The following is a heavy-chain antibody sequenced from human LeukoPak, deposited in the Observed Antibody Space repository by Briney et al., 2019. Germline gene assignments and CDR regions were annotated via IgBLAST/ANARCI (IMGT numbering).Heavy chain of an antibody. Sequence: PGGSLRLSCAASGFTFSNAWMSWVRQAPGKGLEWVGRIKSKTDGGTTDYAAPVKGRFTISRDDSKNTLYLQMNSLKTEDTAVYYCTTDGEQQLDAFDIWGQGTMVTVSS. J-gene: IGHJ3*02. D-gene: IGHD6-13*01. V-gene: IGHV3-15*01. CDR3: TTDGEQQLDAFDI. CDR1: GFTFSNAW. CDR2: IKSKTDGGTT.